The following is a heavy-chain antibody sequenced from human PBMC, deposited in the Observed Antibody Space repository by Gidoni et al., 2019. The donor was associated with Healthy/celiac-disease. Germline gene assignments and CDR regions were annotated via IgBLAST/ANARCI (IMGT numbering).Heavy chain of an antibody. CDR1: VFTFSSYA. CDR3: AGERSENWNDYYYYYYGMDV. Sequence: QVQLVASGGGVVQPGRSLSLSCAASVFTFSSYAMHWVRQAPGKGLEWVAVILYDGSNKYYADSVKGRFTRARDNSKNTLYLQMNSLRAEDTAVEYGAGERSENWNDYYYYYYGMDVWGQGTTVTGSS. V-gene: IGHV3-30*01. D-gene: IGHD1-1*01. CDR2: ILYDGSNK. J-gene: IGHJ6*02.